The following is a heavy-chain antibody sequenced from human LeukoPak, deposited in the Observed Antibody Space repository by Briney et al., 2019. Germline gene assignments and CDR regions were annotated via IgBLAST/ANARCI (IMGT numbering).Heavy chain of an antibody. CDR1: GWSFSGYY. CDR2: SNHSGGT. D-gene: IGHD6-6*01. V-gene: IGHV4-34*01. Sequence: PSETLSLTYAVYGWSFSGYYWSWIRQPPGKGLEWIGESNHSGGTNYNPSLKSRVTISVDTSKNQFSLKLSSVTAADTAVYYCARLGCSSSSPGYYFDYWGQGTLVTVSS. J-gene: IGHJ4*02. CDR3: ARLGCSSSSPGYYFDY.